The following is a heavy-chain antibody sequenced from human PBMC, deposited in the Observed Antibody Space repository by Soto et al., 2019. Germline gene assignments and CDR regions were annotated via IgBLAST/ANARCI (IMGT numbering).Heavy chain of an antibody. Sequence: ASVKVSCKASGGTLSSNPISWVRQAPGQGLEWMGTIVSFMGTPIIAPKFRGRLTIAADETTSTSYMELRSLTSGDTATYYCAKGTDSDYCSGAICQHWFDPWGQGTPVTVSS. CDR2: IVSFMGTP. D-gene: IGHD2-15*01. CDR1: GGTLSSNP. CDR3: AKGTDSDYCSGAICQHWFDP. J-gene: IGHJ5*02. V-gene: IGHV1-69*11.